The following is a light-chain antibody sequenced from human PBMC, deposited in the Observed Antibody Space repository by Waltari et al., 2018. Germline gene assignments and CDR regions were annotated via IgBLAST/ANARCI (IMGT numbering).Light chain of an antibody. J-gene: IGLJ1*01. CDR2: DVT. CDR3: CSYAGGSYV. CDR1: SRDIGGYDY. V-gene: IGLV2-11*01. Sequence: QSALPQPRSVSGSPGQSVTISCTGTSRDIGGYDYVSWYQQHPGKAPKLFSYDVTKRPSGVPDRFSGSRSGTTASLTISGLQPEDEADYYCCSYAGGSYVFGTGTKVTVL.